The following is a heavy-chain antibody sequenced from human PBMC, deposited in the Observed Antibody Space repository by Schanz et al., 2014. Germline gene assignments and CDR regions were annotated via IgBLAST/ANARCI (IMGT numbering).Heavy chain of an antibody. J-gene: IGHJ4*02. CDR1: GFSFSDHA. Sequence: PGGSLRLSCAASGFSFSDHAMDWVRQAAGKGLEWLSYISDSGTYTNYADSVKGRFTISRDNAKSSLYLQMNSLRVEDTAVYYCAASSGWHPSTDYWGQGTLVTVSS. V-gene: IGHV3-11*03. CDR3: AASSGWHPSTDY. D-gene: IGHD6-19*01. CDR2: ISDSGTYT.